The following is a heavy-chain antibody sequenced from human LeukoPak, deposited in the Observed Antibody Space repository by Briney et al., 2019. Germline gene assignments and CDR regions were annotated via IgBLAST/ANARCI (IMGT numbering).Heavy chain of an antibody. CDR3: ARCLGFDFWSGDYRQRGYYYYYMDV. D-gene: IGHD3-3*01. V-gene: IGHV4-34*01. J-gene: IGHJ6*03. CDR1: GGSFSRYY. Sequence: SETLSLTCAVYGGSFSRYYWSSIRQPPGKGLEWIGEINHSGSTNYKHFLKIRVLISGDTSKNQCSRRLSSVSAAEEAVYYCARCLGFDFWSGDYRQRGYYYYYMDVWGKGTTVSVSS. CDR2: INHSGST.